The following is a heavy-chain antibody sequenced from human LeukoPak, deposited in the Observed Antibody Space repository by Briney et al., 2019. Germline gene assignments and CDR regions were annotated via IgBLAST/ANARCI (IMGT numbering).Heavy chain of an antibody. CDR2: INHRGST. Sequence: SETLSLTGAVDGASFSGYYWSWIRQPPRAGLEWIGEINHRGSTNYNPSLKSRVTISVDTSKDQFSLKLSSVTAADTAMYYCASPGGSSGWSNWFDPWGQGTLVTVSS. CDR3: ASPGGSSGWSNWFDP. V-gene: IGHV4-34*01. D-gene: IGHD6-19*01. J-gene: IGHJ5*02. CDR1: GASFSGYY.